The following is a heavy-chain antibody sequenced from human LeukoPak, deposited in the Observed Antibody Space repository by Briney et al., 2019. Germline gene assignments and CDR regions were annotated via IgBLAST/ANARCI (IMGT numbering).Heavy chain of an antibody. Sequence: ASVKVSCKASGGTFSSYTISWVRQAPGQGLEWMGRIIPILGIANYAQKFQGRVTITADKSTSTAYMDLSRLRSEDTAVYYCSRALTQQPGFFDYWGQGTLVTVSS. D-gene: IGHD6-13*01. CDR3: SRALTQQPGFFDY. J-gene: IGHJ4*02. CDR2: IIPILGIA. CDR1: GGTFSSYT. V-gene: IGHV1-69*02.